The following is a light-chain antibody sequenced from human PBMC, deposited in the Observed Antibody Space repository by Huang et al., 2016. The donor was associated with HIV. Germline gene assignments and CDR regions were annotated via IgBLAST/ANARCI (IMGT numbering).Light chain of an antibody. CDR3: QHYDDVPFT. J-gene: IGKJ3*01. CDR2: DAS. Sequence: DIQMTQSPSSLSSSVGDRVTITCQASQDISDSLNWYQQKPGKAPKLLMYDASKLQTWVPLSFSGSGSGTYFTFTINSLQPEDIGTYYCQHYDDVPFTFGPGTKVEIK. CDR1: QDISDS. V-gene: IGKV1-33*01.